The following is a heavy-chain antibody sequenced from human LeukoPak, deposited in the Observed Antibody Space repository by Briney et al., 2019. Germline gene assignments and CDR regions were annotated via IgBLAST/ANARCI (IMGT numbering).Heavy chain of an antibody. CDR1: GGSISSYY. CDR2: IYYSGGT. CDR3: ARDTAAAGMYDY. D-gene: IGHD6-13*01. V-gene: IGHV4-59*01. J-gene: IGHJ4*02. Sequence: PSETLPLTCTVSGGSISSYYWSWIRQPPGKGLEWIGYIYYSGGTNYNPSLKSRVTISVDTSKNQFSLKLSSVTAADTAVYYCARDTAAAGMYDYWGQGTLVTVSS.